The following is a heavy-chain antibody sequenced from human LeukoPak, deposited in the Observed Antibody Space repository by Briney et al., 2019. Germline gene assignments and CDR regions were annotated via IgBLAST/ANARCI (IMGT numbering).Heavy chain of an antibody. CDR1: GYTFTSYG. CDR3: ARVGRYDFWSGYSSYYYYYMDV. D-gene: IGHD3-3*01. J-gene: IGHJ6*03. Sequence: ASVKVSCKASGYTFTSYGISWVRQAPGQGLEWMGWISAYNGNTNYAQKLQGRGTMTTDTSTSTAYMELRSLRSDDTAVYYCARVGRYDFWSGYSSYYYYYMDVWGKGTTVTVSS. CDR2: ISAYNGNT. V-gene: IGHV1-18*01.